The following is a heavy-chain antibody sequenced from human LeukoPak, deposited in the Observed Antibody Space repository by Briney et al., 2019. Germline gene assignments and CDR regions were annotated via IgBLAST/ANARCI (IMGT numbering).Heavy chain of an antibody. CDR3: AREWLLPYFDY. V-gene: IGHV4-61*02. CDR2: IYTSGST. D-gene: IGHD3-22*01. CDR1: GGSISSGSYY. Sequence: PSETLSLTCTVSGGSISSGSYYWSWIRQPAGKGLEWIGRIYTSGSTNYNPSLKSRVTISVDTSKNQFSLKLSSVTAADTAVYYCAREWLLPYFDYWGQGTLVTVSS. J-gene: IGHJ4*02.